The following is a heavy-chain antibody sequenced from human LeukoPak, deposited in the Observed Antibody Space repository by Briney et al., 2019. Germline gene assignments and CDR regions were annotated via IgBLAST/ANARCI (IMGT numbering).Heavy chain of an antibody. CDR1: GFTFSSAW. D-gene: IGHD4-11*01. CDR3: ARDGATVTKSLYIDY. Sequence: GGSLRLSCADSGFTFSSAWMSCVRQAPGKGLERGSNIKEDGSDKYYADSVEGRFTISRDNAENSLYLQMNSVRGEEAAVYYCARDGATVTKSLYIDYWGQGTLVTVSS. V-gene: IGHV3-7*01. CDR2: IKEDGSDK. J-gene: IGHJ4*02.